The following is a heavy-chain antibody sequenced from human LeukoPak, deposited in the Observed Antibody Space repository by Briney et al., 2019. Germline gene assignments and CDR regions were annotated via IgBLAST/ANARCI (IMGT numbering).Heavy chain of an antibody. CDR1: GFTFGSYA. Sequence: GGSLRLSRAASGFTFGSYAMSWVRQVPGKGLEWVSAVSGSGASTYYTDSVKGRFTISRDNSKNTLYLQMNSLRAEDTAIYYCAKRGRTAMGTPFDYWGQGTLVTVSS. CDR2: VSGSGAST. D-gene: IGHD5-18*01. CDR3: AKRGRTAMGTPFDY. J-gene: IGHJ4*02. V-gene: IGHV3-23*01.